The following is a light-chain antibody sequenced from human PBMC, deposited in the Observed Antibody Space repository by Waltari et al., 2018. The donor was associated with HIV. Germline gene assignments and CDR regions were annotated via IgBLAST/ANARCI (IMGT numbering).Light chain of an antibody. CDR2: SAS. J-gene: IGKJ2*01. CDR3: QQYNNRPPST. Sequence: EIVMTQSPATLSVSPGERATLSCRATESVRSNLAWYQQKPGQAPRLLIYSASNRASGVPARFSGSGSGTDFTLTISSLQSEDFAVYYCQQYNNRPPSTFGQGTKLE. CDR1: ESVRSN. V-gene: IGKV3-15*01.